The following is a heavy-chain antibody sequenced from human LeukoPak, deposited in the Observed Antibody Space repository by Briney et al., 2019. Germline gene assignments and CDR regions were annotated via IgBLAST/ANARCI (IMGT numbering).Heavy chain of an antibody. CDR2: ISSSSSYI. CDR3: ARVPPKDRSAIPMD. V-gene: IGHV3-21*01. CDR1: GFTFSSYS. Sequence: GGSLRLSCAASGFTFSSYSMNWVRQAPGKGLEWVSSISSSSSYIYYADSVKGRFTISRDNAKNSLYLQTNSLRAEDTAVYYCARVPPKDRSAIPMDWGQGTLVTVSS. J-gene: IGHJ4*02.